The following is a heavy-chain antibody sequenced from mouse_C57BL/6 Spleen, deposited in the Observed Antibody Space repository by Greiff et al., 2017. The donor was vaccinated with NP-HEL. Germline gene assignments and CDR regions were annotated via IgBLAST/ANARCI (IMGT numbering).Heavy chain of an antibody. V-gene: IGHV1-82*01. CDR2: INPGDGDT. J-gene: IGHJ3*01. Sequence: VQLQQSGPELVKPGASVKFSCKASGYTFTDYWMHWVKQRPEKGLEWIGRINPGDGDTNYNRKFKGKATLTADKSSSTAYMQLRGLTSEDAAVYCCARPFAYWGQGTLVTVSA. CDR1: GYTFTDYW. CDR3: ARPFAY.